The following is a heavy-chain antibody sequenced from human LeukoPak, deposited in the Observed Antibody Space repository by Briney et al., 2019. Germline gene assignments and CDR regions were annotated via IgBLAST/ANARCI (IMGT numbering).Heavy chain of an antibody. CDR1: GFTFSSYA. CDR2: ISGSGGST. J-gene: IGHJ4*02. V-gene: IGHV3-23*01. D-gene: IGHD2/OR15-2a*01. Sequence: PGGSLRLSCAASGFTFSSYAMSWVRQAPGKGLEWVPAISGSGGSTYYADSVKGRFTISRDNSKNTLYLQMNSLRAEDTAVYYCAKDREIFSLFDYWGQGTLVTVSP. CDR3: AKDREIFSLFDY.